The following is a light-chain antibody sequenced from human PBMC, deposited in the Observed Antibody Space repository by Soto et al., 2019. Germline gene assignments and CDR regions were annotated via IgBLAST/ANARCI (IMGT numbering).Light chain of an antibody. CDR3: NSYTRFSTYV. Sequence: QSVLTQPASVSGSPGQSITISCTGTTSDVGSYSLVSWYQQHPGKAPKLLIYEVTYRPSGVSSRFSGSKSGNTASLTISGLQAEDEADYYCNSYTRFSTYVFGTGTKLTVL. CDR2: EVT. CDR1: TSDVGSYSL. J-gene: IGLJ1*01. V-gene: IGLV2-14*02.